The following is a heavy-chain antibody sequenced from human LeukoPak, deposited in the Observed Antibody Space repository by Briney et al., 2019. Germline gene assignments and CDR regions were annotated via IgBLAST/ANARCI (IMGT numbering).Heavy chain of an antibody. CDR2: ISSSGSTI. CDR1: GCTVRSYE. J-gene: IGHJ6*03. D-gene: IGHD3-22*01. CDR3: ARLRKDSSGYWEYYYYYMDV. Sequence: GGSLTLSCAASGCTVRSYEKKWVRQAPGKGREWVSYISSSGSTIYYADSVKGRFTISRDKAKHSLYLQMNSLRAEDTAVYYCARLRKDSSGYWEYYYYYMDVWGKGTTVTISS. V-gene: IGHV3-48*03.